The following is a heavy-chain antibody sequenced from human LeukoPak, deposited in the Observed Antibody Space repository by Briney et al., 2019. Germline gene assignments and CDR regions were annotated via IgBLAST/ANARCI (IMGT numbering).Heavy chain of an antibody. Sequence: SGRKLVRPTQTLTLTCTSSGFSLSSNVVGVAWIREPPGKALEWLALISWDDYKRSNPFLRSRLSITKDTSKNQVVLTMTNMDPVDTATYYCAHSGYNSGFYFDYWGQGTLVTVDS. D-gene: IGHD6-19*01. CDR1: GFSLSSNVVG. CDR3: AHSGYNSGFYFDY. V-gene: IGHV2-5*02. J-gene: IGHJ4*02. CDR2: ISWDDYK.